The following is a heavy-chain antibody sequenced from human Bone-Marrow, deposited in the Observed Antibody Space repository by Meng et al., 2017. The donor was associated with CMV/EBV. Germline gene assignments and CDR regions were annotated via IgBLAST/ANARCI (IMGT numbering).Heavy chain of an antibody. CDR1: GFTLSSYE. J-gene: IGHJ4*02. D-gene: IGHD6-19*01. CDR3: ARRSSGWLTDYLDY. CDR2: ISSSGSTI. V-gene: IGHV3-48*03. Sequence: GESLKISCAASGFTLSSYEMNWVRQAPGKGLEWVSYISSSGSTIYYADSVTGRFTISRDNAKNSLYLQTNSRRAEDTAVYYCARRSSGWLTDYLDYWGQGTLVTVSS.